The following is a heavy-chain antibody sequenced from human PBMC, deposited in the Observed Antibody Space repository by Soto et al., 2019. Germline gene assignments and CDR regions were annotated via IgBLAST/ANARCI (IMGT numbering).Heavy chain of an antibody. Sequence: RSLTCAVSGGSISSSNWWSWVRQPPGKGLEWIGEIYHSGSTNYNPSLKSRVTISVDKSKNQFSLKLSSVTAADTAVYYCARDGVAVAGYSFGMDVWGQGTTVTVSS. J-gene: IGHJ6*02. CDR3: ARDGVAVAGYSFGMDV. V-gene: IGHV4-4*02. CDR1: GGSISSSNW. D-gene: IGHD6-19*01. CDR2: IYHSGST.